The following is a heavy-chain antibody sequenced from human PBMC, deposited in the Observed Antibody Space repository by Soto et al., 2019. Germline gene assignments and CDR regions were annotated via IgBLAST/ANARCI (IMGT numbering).Heavy chain of an antibody. CDR1: GFTFTSSA. V-gene: IGHV1-58*01. Sequence: SVKVSCKASGFTFTSSAVQWVRQARGQRLEWIGWIVVGSGNTNYAQKFQERVTITRDMSTSTAYMGLSSLRSEDTAVYYCAAVFSDSSGWYRVLDIWGQGTMVTVSS. CDR2: IVVGSGNT. CDR3: AAVFSDSSGWYRVLDI. J-gene: IGHJ3*02. D-gene: IGHD6-19*01.